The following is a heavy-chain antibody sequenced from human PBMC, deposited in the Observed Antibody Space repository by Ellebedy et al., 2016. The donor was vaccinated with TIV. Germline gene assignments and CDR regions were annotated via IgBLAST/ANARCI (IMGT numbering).Heavy chain of an antibody. V-gene: IGHV3-23*01. CDR3: AKDRTPGDGYWVFDQ. Sequence: GESLKISCTASGLTFSSYAMSWVRQAPGKGLEWISGIVGSGGGIWYAESAKGRFTISRDNSKSTLYLQMNSLRAEDTAVYYCAKDRTPGDGYWVFDQWGQGTLVTVAS. CDR1: GLTFSSYA. J-gene: IGHJ4*02. CDR2: IVGSGGGI. D-gene: IGHD5-18*01.